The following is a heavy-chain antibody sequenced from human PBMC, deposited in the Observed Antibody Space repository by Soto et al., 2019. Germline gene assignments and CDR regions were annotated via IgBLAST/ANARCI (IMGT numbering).Heavy chain of an antibody. Sequence: QLQLQESGPGLVKPSETLSLTCTVSGGSISSSSYYWGWIRQPPGKGLEWIGSIYYSGSTYYNPSLKSRVTISVDTSKNQFSLKLSSVTAADTAVYYCARLGLRWDIVVVPDEGAFDIWGQGTMVTVSS. J-gene: IGHJ3*02. CDR3: ARLGLRWDIVVVPDEGAFDI. CDR2: IYYSGST. CDR1: GGSISSSSYY. V-gene: IGHV4-39*01. D-gene: IGHD2-2*01.